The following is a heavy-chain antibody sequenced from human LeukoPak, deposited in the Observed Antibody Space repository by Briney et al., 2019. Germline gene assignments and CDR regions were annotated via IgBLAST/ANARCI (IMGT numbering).Heavy chain of an antibody. CDR3: ARAGSSSTGFDY. D-gene: IGHD6-6*01. J-gene: IGHJ4*02. Sequence: SETLSLTCTVSGGSISSYYWSWIRQPPGKGLEWIGYIYYSGSTNYNPSLKSRVTISVDTSKNQFSLKLSSVTAADTAVYYCARAGSSSTGFDYWGQGTLVTVSS. CDR2: IYYSGST. CDR1: GGSISSYY. V-gene: IGHV4-59*01.